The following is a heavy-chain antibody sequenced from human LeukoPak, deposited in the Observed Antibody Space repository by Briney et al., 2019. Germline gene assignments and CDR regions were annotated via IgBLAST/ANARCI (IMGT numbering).Heavy chain of an antibody. D-gene: IGHD4-17*01. CDR1: GFTFSDYG. CDR3: ARGRYGDYPYNWFDP. V-gene: IGHV3-30*03. J-gene: IGHJ5*02. Sequence: GGSLRLSCAASGFTFSDYGMHWVRQAPGQGLEWVTFISYEGSYKYYGDSVKGRFTISRDSSKNSLYLQMNSLRAEDTAVYYCARGRYGDYPYNWFDPWGQGTLVTVSS. CDR2: ISYEGSYK.